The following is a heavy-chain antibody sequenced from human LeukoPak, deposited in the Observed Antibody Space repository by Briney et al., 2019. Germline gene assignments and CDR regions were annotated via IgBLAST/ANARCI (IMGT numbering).Heavy chain of an antibody. CDR3: ARGTLGAWGW. J-gene: IGHJ4*02. V-gene: IGHV3-21*01. CDR2: ISSSSNYI. CDR1: GFTFSSYG. D-gene: IGHD6-19*01. Sequence: GGSLRLSCEASGFTFSSYGMHWVRQAPGKGLEWVSSISSSSNYIHYADSVKGRFTISRDNAKNSLYLQMNSLRAEDTAVYFCARGTLGAWGWWGQGTLVTVSS.